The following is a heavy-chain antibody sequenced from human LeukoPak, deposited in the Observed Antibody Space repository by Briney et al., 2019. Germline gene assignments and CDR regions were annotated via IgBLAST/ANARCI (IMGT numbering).Heavy chain of an antibody. D-gene: IGHD4-17*01. CDR3: ARLRGAMTPVTSDFDY. V-gene: IGHV4-39*01. CDR2: ISYSGST. J-gene: IGHJ4*02. Sequence: SETLSLTCTVSGDSISSSNYYWGWIRQPPRKGLEWIGTISYSGSTYYNPSLKSRVTMSVDTSRNQFSLNLSSVTAADTAVYYCARLRGAMTPVTSDFDYWGQGTLVTVSS. CDR1: GDSISSSNYY.